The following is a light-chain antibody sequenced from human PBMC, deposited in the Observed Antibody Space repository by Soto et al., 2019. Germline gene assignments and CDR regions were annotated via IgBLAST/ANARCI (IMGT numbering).Light chain of an antibody. CDR2: LGS. Sequence: DIVMTQSPLSLPVTPREPASISCRSSQSLLHSNGYNYLDWYLQKPGQSPQLLIYLGSNRASGVPDRFSGSGSGTDFTLKINRVEAEDVGVYYCMQALQTPPTFGQGTKLEIK. J-gene: IGKJ2*01. CDR1: QSLLHSNGYNY. CDR3: MQALQTPPT. V-gene: IGKV2-28*01.